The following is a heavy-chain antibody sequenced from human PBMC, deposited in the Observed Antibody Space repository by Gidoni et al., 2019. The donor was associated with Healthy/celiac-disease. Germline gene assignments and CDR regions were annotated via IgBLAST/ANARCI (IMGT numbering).Heavy chain of an antibody. CDR3: ARIGYYYGSGSYSYFDY. Sequence: QVTLRESGPALVKPTQTLTLTCTFSGFSLSTSGMCVSWIRQPPGKALEWLALIDWDDDKYYSTSLKTRLTISKDTSKNQVVLTMTNMDPVDTATYYCARIGYYYGSGSYSYFDYWGQGTLVTVSS. J-gene: IGHJ4*02. CDR2: IDWDDDK. D-gene: IGHD3-10*01. V-gene: IGHV2-70*01. CDR1: GFSLSTSGMC.